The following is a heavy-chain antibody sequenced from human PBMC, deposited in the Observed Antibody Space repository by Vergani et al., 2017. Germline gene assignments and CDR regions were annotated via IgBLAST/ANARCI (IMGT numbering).Heavy chain of an antibody. Sequence: QVQLVESGGGLVKPGGSLRLSCAASGFTFSDYYMSWIRQAPGKGLEWVSYISSSGSTIYYAASVKGRFTISRDNAKNSLYLQMNSLRAEDTAVYYCARDRRYYDFWSGYYLPGGYYYGMDVWGQGTTVTVSS. CDR1: GFTFSDYY. CDR2: ISSSGSTI. D-gene: IGHD3-3*01. V-gene: IGHV3-11*01. CDR3: ARDRRYYDFWSGYYLPGGYYYGMDV. J-gene: IGHJ6*02.